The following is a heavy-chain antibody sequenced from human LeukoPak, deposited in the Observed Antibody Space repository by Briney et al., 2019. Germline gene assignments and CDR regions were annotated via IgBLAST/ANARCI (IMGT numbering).Heavy chain of an antibody. D-gene: IGHD3-10*01. Sequence: GGSLRLSCAASGFTFSSYGMSWVRQAPGKGLEWVSSLGNSGGSTYYADSVKGRFTISRDNSKNTLYLQMGSLRVEDMAVYYCAKAGGCFGSGSYYNEPFVYWSQGTLVTVSS. CDR1: GFTFSSYG. CDR3: AKAGGCFGSGSYYNEPFVY. J-gene: IGHJ4*02. CDR2: LGNSGGST. V-gene: IGHV3-23*01.